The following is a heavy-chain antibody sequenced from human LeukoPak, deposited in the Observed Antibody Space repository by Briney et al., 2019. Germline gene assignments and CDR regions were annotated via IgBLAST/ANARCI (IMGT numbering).Heavy chain of an antibody. V-gene: IGHV3-23*01. J-gene: IGHJ6*02. CDR2: ISGSGRST. D-gene: IGHD3-16*02. CDR1: GFTFSSYA. Sequence: GGSLRLSSAASGFTFSSYAISRSHQDSGKGLTWVSGISGSGRSTHSADSVKGRFTISRDNSKNMLYLQMNSLRAEDTALYYCAKALDGYNGMDVWGQGTTVIVSS. CDR3: AKALDGYNGMDV.